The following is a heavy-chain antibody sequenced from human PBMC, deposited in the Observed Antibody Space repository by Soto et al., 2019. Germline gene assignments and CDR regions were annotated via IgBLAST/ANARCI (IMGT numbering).Heavy chain of an antibody. Sequence: GGSLRLSCAAFGFKISSSSMNWVRQAPGRGLEWVAYISDSGSNTLYADSVKGRFTVSRDTAKNSLYLQMSGLRDEDRAVYYCASSCSSTSCYRDPQSWGQGTLVTVSS. CDR3: ASSCSSTSCYRDPQS. CDR2: ISDSGSNT. J-gene: IGHJ5*02. D-gene: IGHD2-2*02. CDR1: GFKISSSS. V-gene: IGHV3-48*02.